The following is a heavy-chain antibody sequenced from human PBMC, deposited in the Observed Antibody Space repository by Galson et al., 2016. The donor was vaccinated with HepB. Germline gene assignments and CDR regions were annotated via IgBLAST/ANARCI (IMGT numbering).Heavy chain of an antibody. Sequence: SLRLSCAASGFTLGNHAMHWVRQPPGKGLEWVAVISYDGYKKYHADSVKGRFTISRDNSKSTLYLQMNSLRAEDTAVYFCARDLGGDYWGQGTLVTVSS. CDR3: ARDLGGDY. J-gene: IGHJ4*02. V-gene: IGHV3-30*19. CDR1: GFTLGNHA. CDR2: ISYDGYKK.